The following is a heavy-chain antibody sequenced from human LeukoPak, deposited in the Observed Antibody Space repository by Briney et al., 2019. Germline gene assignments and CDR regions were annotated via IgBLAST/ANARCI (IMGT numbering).Heavy chain of an antibody. J-gene: IGHJ4*02. V-gene: IGHV4-34*01. D-gene: IGHD1-26*01. CDR2: INHSGST. Sequence: RPSETLSLTCAVYGGSFSGYYWSWIRQPPGKGLEWIGEINHSGSTNYNPSLKSRVTISVDTSKNQFSLKLSSVTAADTAVYYCARGLRVGARGRPPDYWGQGTLVTVSS. CDR1: GGSFSGYY. CDR3: ARGLRVGARGRPPDY.